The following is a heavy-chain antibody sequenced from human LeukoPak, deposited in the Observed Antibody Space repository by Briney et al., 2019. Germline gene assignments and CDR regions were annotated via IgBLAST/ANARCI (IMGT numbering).Heavy chain of an antibody. CDR1: GGTFSSYA. J-gene: IGHJ4*02. CDR3: ATVGRDEKSRDFDY. Sequence: SVKVSCKASGGTFSSYAISWVRQAPGQGLEWMGGIIPIFGTANYAQKFQGRVTITADTSTDTAYMELSSLRSEDTAVYYCATVGRDEKSRDFDYWGQGTLVTVSS. V-gene: IGHV1-69*06. CDR2: IIPIFGTA. D-gene: IGHD1-26*01.